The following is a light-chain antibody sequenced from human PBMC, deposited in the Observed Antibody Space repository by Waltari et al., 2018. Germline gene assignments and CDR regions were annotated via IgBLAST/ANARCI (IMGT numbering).Light chain of an antibody. Sequence: QSVLTQPPSVSATPGQRVASSCSGSSSNIGTTTVNWYQQLPGSAPTLLIYTNNQRPSGVPDRFSGSKSGTSASLAISGLQSEDEADYYCAAWDDTLNGVVFGGGTKLTV. CDR1: SSNIGTTT. V-gene: IGLV1-44*01. J-gene: IGLJ3*02. CDR3: AAWDDTLNGVV. CDR2: TNN.